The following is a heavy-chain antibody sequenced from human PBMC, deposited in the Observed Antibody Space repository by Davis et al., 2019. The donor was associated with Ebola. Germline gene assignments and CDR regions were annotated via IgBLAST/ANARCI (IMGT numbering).Heavy chain of an antibody. J-gene: IGHJ3*02. CDR1: GYRFTSYY. CDR3: EREGGRYYDSSGYVFDI. D-gene: IGHD3-22*01. CDR2: INPITGGT. V-gene: IGHV1-46*01. Sequence: ASLKVSCKASGYRFTSYYMHWVRQAPGQGLEWTGIINPITGGTSYAQNFQVRVNLTRDTSTSTVYMELSSPRSEETAVYYCEREGGRYYDSSGYVFDIWGQGTMVKVAS.